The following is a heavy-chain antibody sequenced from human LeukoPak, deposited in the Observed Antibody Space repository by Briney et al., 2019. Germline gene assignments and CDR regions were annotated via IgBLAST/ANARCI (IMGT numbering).Heavy chain of an antibody. CDR1: GFTFSSYA. V-gene: IGHV3-23*01. CDR3: AKDLTGYSYGDFDY. CDR2: ISGSGGST. Sequence: GGSLRLSCAASGFTFSSYAMSWVSQAPGKGLEWVSAISGSGGSTYYADSVKGRFTISRDNSKNTLYLQMNSLRAEDTAVYYCAKDLTGYSYGDFDYWGQGTLVTVSS. J-gene: IGHJ4*02. D-gene: IGHD5-18*01.